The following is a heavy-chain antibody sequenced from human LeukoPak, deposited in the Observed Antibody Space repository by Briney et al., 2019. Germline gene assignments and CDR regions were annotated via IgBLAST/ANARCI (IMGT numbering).Heavy chain of an antibody. CDR2: INTNTGNP. V-gene: IGHV7-4-1*02. D-gene: IGHD6-19*01. CDR3: ARDGIAVAGNYYYYMDV. J-gene: IGHJ6*03. CDR1: GYTFTSNA. Sequence: ASVKVSCKASGYTFTSNALGWVRQAPGQGLEWMGWINTNTGNPTYAQGFTGRFVFSLDTSVSTAYLQISSLKAEDTAVYYCARDGIAVAGNYYYYMDVWGKGTTVTVSS.